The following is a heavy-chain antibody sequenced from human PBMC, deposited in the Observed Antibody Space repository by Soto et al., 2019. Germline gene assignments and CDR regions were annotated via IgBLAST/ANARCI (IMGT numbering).Heavy chain of an antibody. CDR1: GEYISSGYH. V-gene: IGHV4-38-2*02. D-gene: IGHD6-19*01. CDR2: IYYSGST. CDR3: ASLPSQWLVLYYYGMDV. Sequence: TSETLSLTCTVSGEYISSGYHWAWIRQPPGKGLEWIAYIYYSGSTYYNPSLKSRVTISVDTSKNQFSLKLSSVTAADTAVYYCASLPSQWLVLYYYGMDVWGQGTTVTVSS. J-gene: IGHJ6*02.